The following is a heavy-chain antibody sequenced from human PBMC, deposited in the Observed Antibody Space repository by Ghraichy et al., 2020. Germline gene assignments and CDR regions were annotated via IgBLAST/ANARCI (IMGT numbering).Heavy chain of an antibody. CDR3: AKGIEAHRVNAFDM. CDR2: ISWTSANI. CDR1: GFTFEDYA. V-gene: IGHV3-9*01. Sequence: GGSLRLSCAASGFTFEDYAMNWVRQRPGEGLEWVSGISWTSANIGYVDSVKGRFTISRDNAKNSLYLQMNSLRAEDTALYYCAKGIEAHRVNAFDMWGQGTMVTVSS. D-gene: IGHD3-22*01. J-gene: IGHJ3*02.